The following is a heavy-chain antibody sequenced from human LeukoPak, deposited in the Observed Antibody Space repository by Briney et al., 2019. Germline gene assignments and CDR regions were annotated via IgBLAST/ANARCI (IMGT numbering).Heavy chain of an antibody. J-gene: IGHJ5*02. Sequence: SETLSLTCAVYGGSFSGYYWSWIRQPPGKGLEWIGEINHSGSTNYNPSLKSRVTISVDTSKNQFSLKLSSVTAADTAVYYCARGSSGYYYVRFDPWGQGTLVTVFS. CDR1: GGSFSGYY. CDR2: INHSGST. V-gene: IGHV4-34*01. D-gene: IGHD3-22*01. CDR3: ARGSSGYYYVRFDP.